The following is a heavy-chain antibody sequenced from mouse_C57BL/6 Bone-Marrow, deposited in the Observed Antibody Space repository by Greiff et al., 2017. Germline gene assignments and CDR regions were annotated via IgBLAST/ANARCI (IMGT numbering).Heavy chain of an antibody. J-gene: IGHJ2*01. V-gene: IGHV1-26*01. Sequence: VQLQQSGPELVKPGASVKISCKASGYTFTDYYMNWVKQSHGKSLEWIGDINPNNGGTSYNQKFKGKATLTVDKSSSTAYMELRSLTSEDSAVYYCAREWTDGYLYYFDYWGQGTTLTVSS. CDR1: GYTFTDYY. CDR2: INPNNGGT. D-gene: IGHD2-3*01. CDR3: AREWTDGYLYYFDY.